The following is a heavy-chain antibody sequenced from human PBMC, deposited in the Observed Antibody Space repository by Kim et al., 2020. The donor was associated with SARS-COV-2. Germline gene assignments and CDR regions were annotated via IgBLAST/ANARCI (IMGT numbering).Heavy chain of an antibody. J-gene: IGHJ6*02. CDR2: INPNSGGT. D-gene: IGHD3-3*01. CDR1: GYTFTGYY. V-gene: IGHV1-2*02. Sequence: ASVKVSCKASGYTFTGYYMHWVRQAPGQGLEWMGWINPNSGGTNYAQKFQGRVTMTRDTSISTAYMELSRLRSDDTAVYYCAREYYDFWSGYHHTDTYYYYGMDVWGQGTTVTVSS. CDR3: AREYYDFWSGYHHTDTYYYYGMDV.